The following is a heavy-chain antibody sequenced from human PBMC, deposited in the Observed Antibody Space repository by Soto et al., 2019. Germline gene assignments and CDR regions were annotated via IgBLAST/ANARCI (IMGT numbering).Heavy chain of an antibody. CDR2: IYYSGNT. D-gene: IGHD3-10*01. Sequence: PSETLSLTCTVSGDSISSSSYYWGWIRQPPGKGLEWIGSIYYSGNTYYNPSLKSRVTISVDTSKNQFSLKLSSVTAADTAIYYCARHQRVFGESPNYFYYGVDVWGQGTTVTVS. CDR3: ARHQRVFGESPNYFYYGVDV. V-gene: IGHV4-39*01. CDR1: GDSISSSSYY. J-gene: IGHJ6*02.